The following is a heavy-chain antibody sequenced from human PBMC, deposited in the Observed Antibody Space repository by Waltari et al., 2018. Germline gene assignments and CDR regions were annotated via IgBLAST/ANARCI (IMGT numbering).Heavy chain of an antibody. Sequence: QVQLVQPGAEVKKPGASVNVSCRASGYNFIASFMHWVRQAPGQGLEWMGVITPSGGSTTYAHKFQARVTMTRDTSTTTVYMELSSLTSDDTAVYYCARDRRPHGDFALGYWGQGTLVTVSS. D-gene: IGHD2-21*01. V-gene: IGHV1-46*01. CDR3: ARDRRPHGDFALGY. J-gene: IGHJ4*02. CDR2: ITPSGGST. CDR1: GYNFIASF.